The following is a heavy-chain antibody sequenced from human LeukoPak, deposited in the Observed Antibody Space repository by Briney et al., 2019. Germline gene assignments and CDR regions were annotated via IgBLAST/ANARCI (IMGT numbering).Heavy chain of an antibody. CDR2: IHYSGST. J-gene: IGHJ4*02. V-gene: IGHV4-59*08. CDR1: GGSISGYY. D-gene: IGHD1-26*01. Sequence: SETLSLTCTVSGGSISGYYWSWIRQPPGKGLECIGYIHYSGSTNYNPSLKSRVTISVDTSKNQFSLKVSSVTAADTAVYYSARLASGSYGPLTPFDYWGQGTLVTVSS. CDR3: ARLASGSYGPLTPFDY.